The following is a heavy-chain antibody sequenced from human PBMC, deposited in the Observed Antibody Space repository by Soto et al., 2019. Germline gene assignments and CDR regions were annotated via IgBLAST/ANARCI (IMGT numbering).Heavy chain of an antibody. V-gene: IGHV3-48*02. CDR2: ISSSSSTI. J-gene: IGHJ6*02. CDR3: ERDDGTPGFWRGYYSPHYGMEV. CDR1: GFTFSSYS. Sequence: LSCAASGFTFSSYSMNWVRQAPGKGLECVSYISSSSSTIYYADSVKGRFTISRDNAKNSLYLQMNSLRDEDTAVYYCERDDGTPGFWRGYYSPHYGMEVWGQGTTVTVSS. D-gene: IGHD3-3*01.